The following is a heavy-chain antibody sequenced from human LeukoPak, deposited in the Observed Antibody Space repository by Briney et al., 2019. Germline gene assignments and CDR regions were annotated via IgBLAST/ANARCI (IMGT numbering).Heavy chain of an antibody. J-gene: IGHJ4*02. D-gene: IGHD1-26*01. CDR1: GFTFDDYA. Sequence: GGSLRLSCAASGFTFDDYAMHWVRQAPGKGLEWVSLISWDGGSTYYADSVKGRFTVSRDNNKNSLYLQMNSLRAEDTALYYCAKGELSGIVVDWGQGTLVTVSS. V-gene: IGHV3-43D*03. CDR3: AKGELSGIVVD. CDR2: ISWDGGST.